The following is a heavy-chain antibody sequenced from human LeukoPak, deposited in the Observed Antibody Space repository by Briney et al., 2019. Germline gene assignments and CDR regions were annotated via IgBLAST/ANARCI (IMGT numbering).Heavy chain of an antibody. V-gene: IGHV4-4*07. CDR1: GGSINGYY. Sequence: SETLSLTCTVSGGSINGYYWSWIRQSAGKGLEWIGRVFSSGNSNLNASLQSRVTMSVDMSKNQFSLKVNSVTAADTAVYYCARTKPLDPFDFWGQGTLVTVSS. J-gene: IGHJ3*01. CDR3: ARTKPLDPFDF. CDR2: VFSSGNS.